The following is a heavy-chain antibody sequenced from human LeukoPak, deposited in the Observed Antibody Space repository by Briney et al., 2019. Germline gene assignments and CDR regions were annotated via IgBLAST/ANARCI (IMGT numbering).Heavy chain of an antibody. CDR2: ISGGGGST. Sequence: GGSLRLSCEASGFTFSNYAMSWVRQAPGKGLEWVSTISGGGGSTYYADSVKGRFTISRDNSKNTLYLQMNSLRAEDTAVYYCAKGDSSGYDHFDYWGQGTLVTVSS. CDR3: AKGDSSGYDHFDY. CDR1: GFTFSNYA. D-gene: IGHD3-22*01. J-gene: IGHJ4*02. V-gene: IGHV3-23*01.